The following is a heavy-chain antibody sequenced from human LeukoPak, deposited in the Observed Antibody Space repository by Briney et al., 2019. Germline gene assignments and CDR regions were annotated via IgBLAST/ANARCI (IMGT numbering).Heavy chain of an antibody. Sequence: SETLSLTCTVSSGSINSYYWGWVRQPAGRGLEWIGRIYTTGKTDYNPSLKSRVTISVDTSKNQFSLKLSSVTAADTAVYYCARHGGSGSYYVNFQHWGQGTLVTVSS. D-gene: IGHD1-26*01. J-gene: IGHJ1*01. V-gene: IGHV4-4*07. CDR3: ARHGGSGSYYVNFQH. CDR2: IYTTGKT. CDR1: SGSINSYY.